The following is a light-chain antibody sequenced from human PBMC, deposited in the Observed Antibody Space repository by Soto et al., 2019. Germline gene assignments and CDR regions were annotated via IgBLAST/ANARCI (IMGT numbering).Light chain of an antibody. CDR3: QQSYSVPLT. CDR2: AAS. J-gene: IGKJ2*01. CDR1: QNILTY. Sequence: DIQMTQSPSSLSASVGDRVTITCRSSQNILTYLNWYQQKAGEVPRFLIYAASNLQDGVPSRFSGRESGTEFTLTISSLQPADFATYFCQQSYSVPLTFGQGTKLE. V-gene: IGKV1-39*01.